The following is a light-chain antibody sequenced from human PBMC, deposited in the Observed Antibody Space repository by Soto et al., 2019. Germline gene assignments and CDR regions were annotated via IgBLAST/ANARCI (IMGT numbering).Light chain of an antibody. Sequence: EIVLTQTPATLSLSPGETDTLSCRASQSVITTWMSWYQQKLGQPPRLLIYSTSQRATDIPDRFSGSGSGTDFTLTINGLEPEDFAIYYCHQYGASPLFSFGPGTKVDLK. CDR1: QSVITTW. V-gene: IGKV3-20*01. J-gene: IGKJ3*01. CDR2: STS. CDR3: HQYGASPLFS.